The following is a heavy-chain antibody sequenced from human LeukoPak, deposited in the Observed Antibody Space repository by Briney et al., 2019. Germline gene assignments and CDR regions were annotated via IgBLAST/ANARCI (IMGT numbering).Heavy chain of an antibody. CDR3: ARLFVPTAGYCSSTSCRLPYYYYGMDV. V-gene: IGHV4-34*01. CDR1: GGSFSGYY. CDR2: INHSGST. Sequence: KPSETLSLTCAVYGGSFSGYYWSWIRQPPGKGLEWIGEINHSGSTNYNPSLKSRVTISVDTSKNQFSLKLSSVTAADTAVYYCARLFVPTAGYCSSTSCRLPYYYYGMDVWGQGTTVTVSS. J-gene: IGHJ6*02. D-gene: IGHD2-2*01.